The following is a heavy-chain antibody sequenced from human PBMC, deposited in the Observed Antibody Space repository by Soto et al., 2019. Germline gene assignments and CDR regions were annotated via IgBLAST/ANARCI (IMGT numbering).Heavy chain of an antibody. D-gene: IGHD2-2*01. CDR1: GFTVSGNY. Sequence: GGSLRLSCAASGFTVSGNYMNWVRQAPGKGLEWVSVIYSGGSTYYADSVKGRFTISRDNSKNTLFLQMSSLRGEDTAVYYCARSPVPTSISAGYYYYMDVWGTGTTVTVSS. J-gene: IGHJ6*03. CDR2: IYSGGST. CDR3: ARSPVPTSISAGYYYYMDV. V-gene: IGHV3-66*01.